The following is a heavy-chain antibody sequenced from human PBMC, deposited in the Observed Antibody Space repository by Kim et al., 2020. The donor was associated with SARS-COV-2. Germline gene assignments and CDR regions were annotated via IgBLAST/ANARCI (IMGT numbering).Heavy chain of an antibody. CDR3: ARSGDGTYPQGAYYYGLDV. CDR1: GVRFDDYA. Sequence: GGSLRLSCAASGVRFDDYALHWVRQPPGKGLEWVSGISWNGDNRGYAYAVMGRFTISIYNAKNSLYLQMNELRPDDTALYYCARSGDGTYPQGAYYYGLDVWGQGTTVTVSS. D-gene: IGHD3-16*02. V-gene: IGHV3-9*01. CDR2: ISWNGDNR. J-gene: IGHJ6*02.